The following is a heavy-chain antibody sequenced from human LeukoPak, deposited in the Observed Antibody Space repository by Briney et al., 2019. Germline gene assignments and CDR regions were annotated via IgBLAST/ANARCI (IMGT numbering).Heavy chain of an antibody. Sequence: GESLRLSCAASGFTFSSFSMNWVRQAPGKGLEWVSTLSTSGAATYYADSVKGRFTISRDNSKNTLSLQMNRLRAEDTAVYYCAKDKLGTSSLPFDYWGQGTLVTVSS. CDR1: GFTFSSFS. V-gene: IGHV3-23*01. CDR3: AKDKLGTSSLPFDY. CDR2: LSTSGAAT. J-gene: IGHJ4*02. D-gene: IGHD7-27*01.